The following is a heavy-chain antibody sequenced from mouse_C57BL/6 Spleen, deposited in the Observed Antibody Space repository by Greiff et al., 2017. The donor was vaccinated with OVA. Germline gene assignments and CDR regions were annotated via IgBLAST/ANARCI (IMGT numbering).Heavy chain of an antibody. V-gene: IGHV1-64*01. J-gene: IGHJ2*01. CDR3: AREGITTVVDY. D-gene: IGHD1-1*01. CDR1: GYTFTSYW. Sequence: QVQLQQSGAELVKPGASVKLSCKASGYTFTSYWMHWVKQRPGQGLEWIGMIHPNSGSTNYNEKFKSKATLTVDKSSSTAYMQLSSLTSEDSAVYYCAREGITTVVDYWGQGTTLTVSS. CDR2: IHPNSGST.